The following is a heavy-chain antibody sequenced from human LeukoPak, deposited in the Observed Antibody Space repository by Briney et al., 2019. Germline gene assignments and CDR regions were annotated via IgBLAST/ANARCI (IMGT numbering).Heavy chain of an antibody. CDR3: ARDNSGYDRRSYYYYMDV. V-gene: IGHV1-18*01. D-gene: IGHD5-12*01. CDR2: ISAYNGNT. CDR1: GYTFTSYG. J-gene: IGHJ6*03. Sequence: GASVKVSCKASGYTFTSYGISWVRQAPGQGLEWMGWISAYNGNTNYAQNLQGRLTMTTDTSTSTAYMELGSLRSDDTAVYYCARDNSGYDRRSYYYYMDVWGKGTTVTVSS.